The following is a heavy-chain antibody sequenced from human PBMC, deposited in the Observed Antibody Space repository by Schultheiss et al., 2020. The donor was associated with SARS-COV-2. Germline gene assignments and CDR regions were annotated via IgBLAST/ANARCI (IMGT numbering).Heavy chain of an antibody. CDR3: ARDRGLPYEIFGGFDY. Sequence: GGSLRLSCAASGFTFSSYAMHWVRQAPGKGLEWVAVIWYDGSNKYYADSVKGRFTISRDNSKNTLYLQMNSLRAEDTAVYYCARDRGLPYEIFGGFDYWGQGTLVTVSS. D-gene: IGHD3-3*01. CDR2: IWYDGSNK. J-gene: IGHJ4*02. CDR1: GFTFSSYA. V-gene: IGHV3-30*04.